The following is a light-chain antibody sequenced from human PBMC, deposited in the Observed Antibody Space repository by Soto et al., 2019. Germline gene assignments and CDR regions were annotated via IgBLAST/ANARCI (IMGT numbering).Light chain of an antibody. V-gene: IGLV2-14*01. Sequence: QSVLTQPASVSGSPGQSITISCTGTSSDVGGYNYVSRYQQHPGKAPKVMIYDVSNRPSGVSNRFSGSKSGNTASLTISGLQAEDEADYYCSSFTITSTLVVFGGGTKLTVL. CDR1: SSDVGGYNY. J-gene: IGLJ2*01. CDR3: SSFTITSTLVV. CDR2: DVS.